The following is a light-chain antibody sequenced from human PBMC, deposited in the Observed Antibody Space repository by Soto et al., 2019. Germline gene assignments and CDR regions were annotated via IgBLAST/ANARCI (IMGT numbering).Light chain of an antibody. J-gene: IGKJ2*01. CDR3: QQHTVSMYT. CDR1: QSIASSY. CDR2: GTS. V-gene: IGKV3-20*01. Sequence: PGERATLSCRASQSIASSYFGWYQQKPGQAPRLLIYGTSSRATGIPDRFSGSGSGTDFTLTISRLEPEDVAVYYCQQHTVSMYTFGQGTKLEIK.